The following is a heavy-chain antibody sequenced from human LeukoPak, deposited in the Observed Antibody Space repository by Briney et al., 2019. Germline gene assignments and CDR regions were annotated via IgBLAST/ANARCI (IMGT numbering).Heavy chain of an antibody. CDR2: IRYDGSNK. CDR3: AKDPRFLYGSGSYSDY. CDR1: GFTFSSYG. D-gene: IGHD3-10*01. Sequence: PGGSLRLSCAASGFTFSSYGMHWVRQAPGKGLEWVAFIRYDGSNKYYADSVKGRFTISRDNSKNTLYLQMNSLRAEDTAVYYCAKDPRFLYGSGSYSDYWGQGTLVTVSS. V-gene: IGHV3-30*02. J-gene: IGHJ4*02.